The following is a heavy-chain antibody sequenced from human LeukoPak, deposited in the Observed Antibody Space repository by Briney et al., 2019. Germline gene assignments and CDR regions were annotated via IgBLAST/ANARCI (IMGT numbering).Heavy chain of an antibody. J-gene: IGHJ4*02. CDR2: INQDGGEK. D-gene: IGHD3-16*01. Sequence: GGSLRLSCAASGFTFSNYWMTWVRQAPGKGLEWVANINQDGGEKYYVDSVKGRFTFSRDNAKNSLYLQMNSLRAEDTAVYYCARDATRGGDFDYWGQGILVTVSS. V-gene: IGHV3-7*01. CDR1: GFTFSNYW. CDR3: ARDATRGGDFDY.